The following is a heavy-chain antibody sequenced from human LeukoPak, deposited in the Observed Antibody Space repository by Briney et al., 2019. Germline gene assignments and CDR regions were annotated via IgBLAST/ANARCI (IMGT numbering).Heavy chain of an antibody. V-gene: IGHV4-39*02. CDR3: ARRGSASTVAISSFDH. J-gene: IGHJ4*02. D-gene: IGHD4-17*01. CDR1: GGSISSSSYY. Sequence: PSETLSLTCTVSGGSISSSSYYWGWIRPPPGKGLEWIGSNYYSGSTYYNPSLQSRVTMSIDTSKNHFSLKLSSVTAADTAVYYCARRGSASTVAISSFDHWGQGTLVTVSS. CDR2: NYYSGST.